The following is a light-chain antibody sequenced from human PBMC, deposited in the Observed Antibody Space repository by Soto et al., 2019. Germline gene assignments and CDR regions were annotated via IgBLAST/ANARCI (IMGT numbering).Light chain of an antibody. J-gene: IGKJ2*01. Sequence: EIVLTQSPATLSLSPGERATLSCRASQSVSSYLAWYQQKPGQAPRLLIYDASNRATGIPARFSGSGSGTDFTLTISSLEPEDFAVYHCQQRNSWPLTFGQGTKLEIK. V-gene: IGKV3-11*01. CDR3: QQRNSWPLT. CDR2: DAS. CDR1: QSVSSY.